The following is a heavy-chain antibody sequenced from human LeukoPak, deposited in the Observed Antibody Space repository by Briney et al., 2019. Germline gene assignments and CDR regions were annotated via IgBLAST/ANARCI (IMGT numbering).Heavy chain of an antibody. CDR2: IKQDGSEK. J-gene: IGHJ4*02. CDR1: GFTFSSYL. Sequence: GGSLRLSCAASGFTFSSYLMSWVRQAPGKGLEWVANIKQDGSEKYYVDSVKGRFTISRDNAKNSLYLQMNSLRAEDAAVYYCARDRACSGGSCYSFDYWGQGTLVTVSS. D-gene: IGHD2-15*01. CDR3: ARDRACSGGSCYSFDY. V-gene: IGHV3-7*01.